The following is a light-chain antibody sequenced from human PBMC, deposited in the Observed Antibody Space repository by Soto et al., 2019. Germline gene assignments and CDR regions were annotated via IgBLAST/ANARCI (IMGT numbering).Light chain of an antibody. CDR1: QSVSSN. J-gene: IGKJ1*01. CDR3: QQYNNWPRT. Sequence: EIVMTQSPATLSVSPGERATLSCRASQSVSSNLAWYQHKPGQAPRLLIYNAYSRATGIPVRFSGSGSGTEFTLTISSLQSEDFAVYYCQQYNNWPRTFGQGTKVEIK. CDR2: NAY. V-gene: IGKV3-15*01.